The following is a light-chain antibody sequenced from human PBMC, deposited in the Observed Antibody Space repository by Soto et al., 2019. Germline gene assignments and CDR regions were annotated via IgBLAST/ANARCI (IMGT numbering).Light chain of an antibody. Sequence: IRLTQSPSTLSASVGDRGTIPCRASQSISSWLAWYQRKPGKAPKLLIYDASSLESGVPSRFSGSGSGTVFTLTISSLQPDDFASYYCQQYNSYSRFGQGTKVDIK. CDR2: DAS. V-gene: IGKV1-5*01. CDR1: QSISSW. CDR3: QQYNSYSR. J-gene: IGKJ1*01.